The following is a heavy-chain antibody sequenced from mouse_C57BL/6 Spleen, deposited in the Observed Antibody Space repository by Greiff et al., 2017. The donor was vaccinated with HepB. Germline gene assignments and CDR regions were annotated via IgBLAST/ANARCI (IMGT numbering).Heavy chain of an antibody. Sequence: VQLQQPGAELVKPGASVKLSCKASGYTFTSYWMQWVKQRPGKGLEWIGEIDPTDSYTNYNQKFKGKATLTVYTSSSTAYMQLSRLRSEDSAVYYWARKGASVGATPGYWGQGTTLTVSS. CDR3: ARKGASVGATPGY. CDR2: IDPTDSYT. CDR1: GYTFTSYW. D-gene: IGHD1-1*01. V-gene: IGHV1-50*01. J-gene: IGHJ2*01.